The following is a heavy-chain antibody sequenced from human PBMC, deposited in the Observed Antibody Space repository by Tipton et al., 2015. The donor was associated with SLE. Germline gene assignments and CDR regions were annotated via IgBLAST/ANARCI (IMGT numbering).Heavy chain of an antibody. CDR2: IRSKAYGGTT. D-gene: IGHD3-3*01. V-gene: IGHV3-49*04. J-gene: IGHJ4*02. CDR3: AKDPRGDLRFLEWLLLGDKDY. CDR1: GFTFSSYA. Sequence: SLRLSCAASGFTFSSYAMSWVRQAPGKGLEWVGFIRSKAYGGTTEYAASVKGRFTISRDDSKSIAYLQMNSLRAEDTAVYYCAKDPRGDLRFLEWLLLGDKDYWGQGTLVTVSS.